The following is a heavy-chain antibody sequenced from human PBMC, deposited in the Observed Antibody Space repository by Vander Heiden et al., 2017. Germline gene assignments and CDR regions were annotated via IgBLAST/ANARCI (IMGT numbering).Heavy chain of an antibody. J-gene: IGHJ4*02. CDR3: ARRGARDCTGGSCYPGSFDY. V-gene: IGHV4-39*01. D-gene: IGHD2-15*01. Sequence: QLQLQESGPGLLKPSETLSLTCTVSGGSISRSSYYWGWIRQPPGKGLEWIGSIYYSGSTYYNTSLKSRVTISVDTSKTLFSLKLNSVTAADTAVYYCARRGARDCTGGSCYPGSFDYWGQGTLVTVSS. CDR1: GGSISRSSYY. CDR2: IYYSGST.